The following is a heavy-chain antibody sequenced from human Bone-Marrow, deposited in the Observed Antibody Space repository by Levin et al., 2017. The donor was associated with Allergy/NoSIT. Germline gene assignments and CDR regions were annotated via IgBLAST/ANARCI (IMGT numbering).Heavy chain of an antibody. Sequence: SCTVSGGSIRSGGYYWSWIRQHPGKGLEWIGYIYDSGSTSYNPSLESRVAISVDTSKNQFYLKLPSLTAADTAVYYCARIPDTASEFDYWGQGTLVTVSS. CDR3: ARIPDTASEFDY. V-gene: IGHV4-31*03. J-gene: IGHJ4*02. CDR1: GGSIRSGGYY. D-gene: IGHD5-18*01. CDR2: IYDSGST.